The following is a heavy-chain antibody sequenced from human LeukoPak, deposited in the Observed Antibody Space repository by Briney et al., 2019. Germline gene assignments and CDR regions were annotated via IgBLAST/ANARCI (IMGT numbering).Heavy chain of an antibody. V-gene: IGHV3-23*01. CDR3: ATRGVVVGPAAISWFDP. Sequence: PGGSLRLSCAASGFTFSSYAMSWVRQAPGKGLEWVSAISGSGGSTYYADSVKGRFSISRDNSKNTLYLQMNSLRAEDTAVYYCATRGVVVGPAAISWFDPWGQGTLVTVSS. J-gene: IGHJ5*02. CDR2: ISGSGGST. CDR1: GFTFSSYA. D-gene: IGHD2-2*02.